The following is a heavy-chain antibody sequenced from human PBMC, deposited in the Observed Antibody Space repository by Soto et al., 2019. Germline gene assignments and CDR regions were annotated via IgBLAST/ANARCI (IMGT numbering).Heavy chain of an antibody. J-gene: IGHJ4*02. Sequence: QVQLVQSGAEVKRPWSSVKVSCKASGDTFTFYSINWVRQAPGLGLEWMGRINPILSMSNYAQRFQVRVTRTADKSTSTAYMELSSLRSEDTAIYYCASSYGSGYRAFDYWGQGALVTVSS. CDR1: GDTFTFYS. CDR2: INPILSMS. CDR3: ASSYGSGYRAFDY. D-gene: IGHD3-10*01. V-gene: IGHV1-69*02.